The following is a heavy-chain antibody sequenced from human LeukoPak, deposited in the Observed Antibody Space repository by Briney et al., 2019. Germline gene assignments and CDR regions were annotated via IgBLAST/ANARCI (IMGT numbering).Heavy chain of an antibody. CDR2: ISYDGSNK. J-gene: IGHJ4*02. CDR3: ARDLVGAAGY. CDR1: GFSFSRHW. Sequence: GGSLRLSCAASGFSFSRHWMHWVRQAPGKGLERVAVISYDGSNKYYADSVKGRFTISRDNSKNTLYLQMNSLRAEDTAVYYCARDLVGAAGYWGQGTLVTVSS. D-gene: IGHD1-26*01. V-gene: IGHV3-30-3*01.